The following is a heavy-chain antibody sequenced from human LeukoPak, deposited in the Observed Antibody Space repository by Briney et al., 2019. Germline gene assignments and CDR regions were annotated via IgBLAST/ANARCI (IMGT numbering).Heavy chain of an antibody. CDR1: GGSISSYY. J-gene: IGHJ4*02. CDR3: ARFGVMVRGVIIPGFDY. Sequence: SETLSLTCTVSGGSISSYYWSRIRQPPGKGLEWIGYIYYSGSTNYNPSLKSRVTISVDTSKNQFSLKLSSVTAADTAVYYCARFGVMVRGVIIPGFDYWGQGTLVTVSS. V-gene: IGHV4-59*01. D-gene: IGHD3-10*01. CDR2: IYYSGST.